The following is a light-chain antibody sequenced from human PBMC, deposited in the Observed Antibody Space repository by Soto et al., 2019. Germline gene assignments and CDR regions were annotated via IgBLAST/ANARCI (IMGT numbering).Light chain of an antibody. CDR1: QGISSY. J-gene: IGKJ4*01. Sequence: DIRLTQSPSFLSASVGDRVTITCRASQGISSYLAWYQQKPGKAPKLLIYAASTLQSGVPSRFSGSGYGTEFNLTISSLQTEDFATYYCQQLNSYPLTFGGGTKVDIK. CDR3: QQLNSYPLT. CDR2: AAS. V-gene: IGKV1-9*01.